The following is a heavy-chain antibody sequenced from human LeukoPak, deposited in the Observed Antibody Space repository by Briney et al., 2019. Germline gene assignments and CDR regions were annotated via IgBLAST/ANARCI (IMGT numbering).Heavy chain of an antibody. CDR3: ALWTRSSSGWSALFDY. CDR2: MHPNSGNT. Sequence: GASVKVSCKASGYTFTSYDINWVRQATGQGLEWMGWMHPNSGNTGYAQKFQGRVTMTRNTSISTAYMELSSLRSEDTAVYYCALWTRSSSGWSALFDYWGQGTLVTVSS. V-gene: IGHV1-8*01. CDR1: GYTFTSYD. J-gene: IGHJ4*02. D-gene: IGHD6-19*01.